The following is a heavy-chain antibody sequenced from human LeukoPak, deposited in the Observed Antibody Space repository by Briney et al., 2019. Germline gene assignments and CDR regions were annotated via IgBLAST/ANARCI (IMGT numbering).Heavy chain of an antibody. CDR2: ISWNSGSI. CDR1: GFTFDDYA. D-gene: IGHD6-6*01. J-gene: IGHJ6*03. CDR3: AKDSSANYYYYMDV. Sequence: GGSLRLSCAASGFTFDDYAMHWVRQAPGKGLEWVSGISWNSGSIDYADSVKGRFTISRDNAKNSLYLQMNSLRAEDTALYYCAKDSSANYYYYMDVWGKGTTVTISS. V-gene: IGHV3-9*01.